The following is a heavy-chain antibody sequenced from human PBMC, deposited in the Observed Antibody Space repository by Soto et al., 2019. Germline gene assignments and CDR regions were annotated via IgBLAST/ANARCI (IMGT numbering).Heavy chain of an antibody. J-gene: IGHJ4*02. CDR1: GDTFNFYS. Sequence: QVQLVQSGAEVKRPGSSVKVSCKASGDTFNFYSINWVRQAPGLGLEWMGRVNPIVSMSNYAPKFQGRVTMTADKSTSTAYLELSSLRSEDTAIYDCASSYGSGYRAFDYWGQGALVTVSS. D-gene: IGHD3-10*01. CDR2: VNPIVSMS. CDR3: ASSYGSGYRAFDY. V-gene: IGHV1-69*02.